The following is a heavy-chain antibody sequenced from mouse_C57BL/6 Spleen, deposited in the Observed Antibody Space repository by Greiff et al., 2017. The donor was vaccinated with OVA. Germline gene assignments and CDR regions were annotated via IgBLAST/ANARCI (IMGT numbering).Heavy chain of an antibody. CDR3: ARSQGLGNFDY. Sequence: QVQLKQPGAELVNPGASVKLSCKASGYTFTSYWMHWVKQRPGQGLEWIGMIHPNSGSTNYNEKFKSKATLTVDKSSSTAYMQLSSLTSEDSAVYYCARSQGLGNFDYWGQGTTLTVSS. V-gene: IGHV1-64*01. CDR2: IHPNSGST. CDR1: GYTFTSYW. J-gene: IGHJ2*01. D-gene: IGHD4-1*01.